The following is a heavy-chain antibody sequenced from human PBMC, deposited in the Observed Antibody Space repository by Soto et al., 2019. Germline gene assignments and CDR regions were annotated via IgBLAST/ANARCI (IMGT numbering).Heavy chain of an antibody. CDR2: ISSSGSTI. V-gene: IGHV3-48*03. CDR1: GFTFSSYE. CDR3: AKGGVVRDNWFDP. J-gene: IGHJ5*02. Sequence: GGSLRLSCAASGFTFSSYEMNWVRQAPGKGLEWVSYISSSGSTIYYADSVKGRLTISRDNSKNTLYLQMNSLRVEDTAVYYCAKGGVVRDNWFDPWGQGTLVTVSS. D-gene: IGHD2-8*01.